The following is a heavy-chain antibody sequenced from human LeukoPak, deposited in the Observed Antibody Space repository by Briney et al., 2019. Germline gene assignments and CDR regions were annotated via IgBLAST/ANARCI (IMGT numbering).Heavy chain of an antibody. J-gene: IGHJ4*02. CDR2: IIPIFGTA. D-gene: IGHD3-22*01. Sequence: GASVKVSCKASGGTFSSYAISWVRQAPGQGLEWMGGIIPIFGTANYAQKFQGRVTITADESTSTAYMELSSLRSDDTAVYYCARDTPRYYYDSSGYSFDYWGQGTLVTVSS. CDR3: ARDTPRYYYDSSGYSFDY. CDR1: GGTFSSYA. V-gene: IGHV1-69*13.